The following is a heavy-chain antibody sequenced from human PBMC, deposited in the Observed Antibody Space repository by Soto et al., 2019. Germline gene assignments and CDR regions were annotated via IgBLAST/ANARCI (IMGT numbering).Heavy chain of an antibody. CDR2: IWYDGSDK. CDR1: GFSFSNYD. D-gene: IGHD5-12*01. J-gene: IGHJ4*02. V-gene: IGHV3-33*01. CDR3: ARRHGYNYDY. Sequence: QVQLVESGGGVVQPGSSLRLSCAASGFSFSNYDMHWVRQAPGKGLEWVAVIWYDGSDKNYVDSVKGRFTISRDNSKSTVYLQMNSLRVEDTAVYYCARRHGYNYDYWCQGTLVTVSS.